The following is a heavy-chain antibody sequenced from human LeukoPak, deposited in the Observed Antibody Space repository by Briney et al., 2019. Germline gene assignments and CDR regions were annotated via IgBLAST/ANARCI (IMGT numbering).Heavy chain of an antibody. D-gene: IGHD3-3*01. J-gene: IGHJ6*03. CDR3: GSEWLFSGPYYYYMDV. CDR1: GGSISSSSYY. CDR2: IYYSGST. Sequence: SETLSLTCTVSGGSISSSSYYWGWIRQPPGKGLEWIGSIYYSGSTYYNPSLKSRVTISVDTSKNQFSLKLSSVTAADTAVYYCGSEWLFSGPYYYYMDVWGKGTTVTVSS. V-gene: IGHV4-39*07.